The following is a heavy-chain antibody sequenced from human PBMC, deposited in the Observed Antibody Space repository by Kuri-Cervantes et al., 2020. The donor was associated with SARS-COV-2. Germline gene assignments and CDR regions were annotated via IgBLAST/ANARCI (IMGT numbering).Heavy chain of an antibody. J-gene: IGHJ4*02. CDR3: ARDEVTGKTSDY. CDR1: GFTFSSYW. V-gene: IGHV3-30*01. Sequence: GESLKISCAASGFTFSSYWMHWVRQAPGKGLEWVAVISYDGSNKYYADSVKGRFTISRDNSKNTLYLQMNSLRAEDTAVYYCARDEVTGKTSDYWGQGTLVTVSS. D-gene: IGHD1/OR15-1a*01. CDR2: ISYDGSNK.